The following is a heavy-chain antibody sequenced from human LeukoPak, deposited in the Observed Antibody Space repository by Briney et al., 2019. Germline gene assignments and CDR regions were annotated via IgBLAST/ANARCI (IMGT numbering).Heavy chain of an antibody. J-gene: IGHJ4*02. V-gene: IGHV1-2*02. CDR1: GYTFTGYY. D-gene: IGHD3-22*01. Sequence: ASVKVSCKASGYTFTGYYMHWVRQAPGQGLEWMGWINPNSGGTNYAQKFQGRVTMTRDTSISTAYMELSRLRSDDTAVYYCARDFRPSYYDSSGYSDYWGQGTLVTVSS. CDR2: INPNSGGT. CDR3: ARDFRPSYYDSSGYSDY.